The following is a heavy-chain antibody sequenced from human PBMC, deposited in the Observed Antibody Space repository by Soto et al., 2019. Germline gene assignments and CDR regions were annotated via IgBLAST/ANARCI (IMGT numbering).Heavy chain of an antibody. D-gene: IGHD3-16*02. J-gene: IGHJ6*03. V-gene: IGHV5-51*01. CDR1: GYSFTSYW. Sequence: PRESLKISCKGSGYSFTSYWIGWVRQMPGKGLEWMGIIYPGDSDTRYSPSFQGQVTISADKSISTAYLQWSSLKASDTAMYYCARSHTYYDYIWGSYRYAYYMDVWGKGTTVTVSS. CDR2: IYPGDSDT. CDR3: ARSHTYYDYIWGSYRYAYYMDV.